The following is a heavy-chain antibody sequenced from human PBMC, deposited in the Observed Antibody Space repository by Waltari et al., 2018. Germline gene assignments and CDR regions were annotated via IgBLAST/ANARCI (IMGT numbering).Heavy chain of an antibody. CDR3: AKDITMVRGVITD. Sequence: EVQLLESGGGLVQPGGSLRLSCAASGFTFSSYAMSWVRQAPGKGLEWVSAISGSGGSTYYADSGKGRFTISRDNSKNTLYLQMNSLRAEDTAVYYCAKDITMVRGVITDWGQGTLVTVSS. D-gene: IGHD3-10*01. CDR1: GFTFSSYA. CDR2: ISGSGGST. V-gene: IGHV3-23*01. J-gene: IGHJ4*02.